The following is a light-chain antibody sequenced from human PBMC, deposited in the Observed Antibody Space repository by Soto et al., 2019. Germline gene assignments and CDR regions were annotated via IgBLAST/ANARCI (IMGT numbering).Light chain of an antibody. J-gene: IGLJ3*02. CDR2: NNN. CDR3: AAWDDSLNGWV. Sequence: QSVLTQPPSVSGTPGQRVTISCSGSSSNIGSNPVNWYQQLPGTAPKLLIYNNNQRPSGVPDRFSGSKSGTSASLAISGLQSEDEADYYCAAWDDSLNGWVFGGGTKLTVL. CDR1: SSNIGSNP. V-gene: IGLV1-44*01.